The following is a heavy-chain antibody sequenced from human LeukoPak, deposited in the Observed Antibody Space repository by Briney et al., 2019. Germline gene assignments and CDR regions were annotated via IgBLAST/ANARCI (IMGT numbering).Heavy chain of an antibody. V-gene: IGHV3-23*01. D-gene: IGHD1-14*01. CDR2: INGDGGRT. Sequence: GGSLRLSCAASGFTFSNSAMTWVRQAPGKGLDWVSAINGDGGRTYHADSVKGRFTISGDNSKNTLYLQMNSLRVEDTAVYHCAKDIKGTNYYYYGMGAWGQGTTVTVSS. J-gene: IGHJ6*02. CDR3: AKDIKGTNYYYYGMGA. CDR1: GFTFSNSA.